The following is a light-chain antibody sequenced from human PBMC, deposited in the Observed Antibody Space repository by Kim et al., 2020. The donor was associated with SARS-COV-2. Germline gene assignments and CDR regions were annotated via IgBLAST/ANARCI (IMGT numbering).Light chain of an antibody. Sequence: VFPGEGVTLSCRASQRITNNLAWYHHKPGQAPRLVIYGASTRATGIPARFSGSGSGTEFTLTISSLQPEDSAVYYCQQYYLWPRTFGVGTKVDIK. CDR3: QQYYLWPRT. CDR2: GAS. J-gene: IGKJ4*02. V-gene: IGKV3-15*01. CDR1: QRITNN.